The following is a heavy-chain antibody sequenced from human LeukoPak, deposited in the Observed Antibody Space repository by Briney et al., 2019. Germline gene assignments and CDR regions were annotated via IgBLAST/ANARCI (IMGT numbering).Heavy chain of an antibody. Sequence: PSETLSLTCSVSGVSISSGSNYWGWIRQPPGTTLEWIGSIYSSGSTHYNPSLKSLVIILIDTAKNHFSLNLSSVTAADTAVYYCARSDGYGLVGIWGQGTMVTVSS. CDR3: ARSDGYGLVGI. J-gene: IGHJ3*02. CDR2: IYSSGST. CDR1: GVSISSGSNY. V-gene: IGHV4-39*07. D-gene: IGHD3-10*01.